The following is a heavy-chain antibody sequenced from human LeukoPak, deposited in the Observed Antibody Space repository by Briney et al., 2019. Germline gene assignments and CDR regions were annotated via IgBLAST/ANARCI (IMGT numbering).Heavy chain of an antibody. Sequence: GGSLRLSCAASEFTFSSYSMNWVRQAPGKGLEWVSAISGSGGSTYYADSVKGRFTISRDNSKNTLYLQMNSLRAEDTAVYYCARDGGPYYYYGMDVWGQGTTVTVSS. CDR1: EFTFSSYS. CDR2: ISGSGGST. V-gene: IGHV3-23*01. CDR3: ARDGGPYYYYGMDV. D-gene: IGHD4-23*01. J-gene: IGHJ6*02.